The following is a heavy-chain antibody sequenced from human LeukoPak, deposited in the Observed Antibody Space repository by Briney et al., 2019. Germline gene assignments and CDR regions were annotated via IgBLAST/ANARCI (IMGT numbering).Heavy chain of an antibody. V-gene: IGHV5-51*01. D-gene: IGHD3-22*01. CDR1: GYSFTSYW. J-gene: IGHJ5*02. Sequence: GESLKISCKGSGYSFTSYWIGWVRQMPGKGLEWMGIIYPGDSDTRYSPSFQGQVTISADKSISTAYLQWSSLKASDTAMYYCARHPYYYDSIGRVTTGWFDPWGQGTLVTVSS. CDR2: IYPGDSDT. CDR3: ARHPYYYDSIGRVTTGWFDP.